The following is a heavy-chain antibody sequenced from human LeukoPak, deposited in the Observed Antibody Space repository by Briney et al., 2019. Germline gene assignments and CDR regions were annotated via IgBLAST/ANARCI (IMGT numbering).Heavy chain of an antibody. Sequence: PGGSLRLSCAASGFTFSSYAMSWVRQAPGKGLEWVSAISGSGGSTYYADSVKGRFTISRDNSKNTLYLQMNSLRAEDTAVYYCAKPSRRGYSYGYAGNNWFDPWGRGTLVTVSS. J-gene: IGHJ5*02. CDR2: ISGSGGST. CDR1: GFTFSSYA. D-gene: IGHD5-18*01. V-gene: IGHV3-23*01. CDR3: AKPSRRGYSYGYAGNNWFDP.